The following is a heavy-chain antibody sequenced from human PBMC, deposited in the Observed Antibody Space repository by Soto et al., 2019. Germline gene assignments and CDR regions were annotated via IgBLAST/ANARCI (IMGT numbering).Heavy chain of an antibody. Sequence: GASVKVSRKASGYTFTSYYMHWVRQAPGQGLEWMGIINPSGGSTSYAQKFQGRVTMTRDTSTSTAYMELSSLRSEDTAVYYCGAGIAVAGTVGAFDIWGQGTMVTVSS. CDR2: INPSGGST. CDR1: GYTFTSYY. CDR3: GAGIAVAGTVGAFDI. D-gene: IGHD6-19*01. V-gene: IGHV1-46*01. J-gene: IGHJ3*02.